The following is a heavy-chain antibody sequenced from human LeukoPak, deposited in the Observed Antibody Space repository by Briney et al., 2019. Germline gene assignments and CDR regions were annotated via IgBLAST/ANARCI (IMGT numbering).Heavy chain of an antibody. CDR3: ARGRGDYGNFDY. J-gene: IGHJ4*02. V-gene: IGHV4-39*01. CDR1: GGSISNGDYY. Sequence: SETLSLACTVSGGSISNGDYYWSWIRQHPGKGLEWIGSIYYSGSTYYNPSLKSRVTISVDTSKNQFSLKLSSVTAADTAVYYCARGRGDYGNFDYWGQGTLVTVSS. CDR2: IYYSGST. D-gene: IGHD4-17*01.